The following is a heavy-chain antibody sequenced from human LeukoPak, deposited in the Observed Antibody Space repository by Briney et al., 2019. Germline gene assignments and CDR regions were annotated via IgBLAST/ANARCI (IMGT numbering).Heavy chain of an antibody. CDR3: ARDAKYCSSTSCYLYYYYMDV. J-gene: IGHJ6*03. CDR1: GFTFSSYS. Sequence: GGSLRLSCAASGFTFSSYSMNWVRQAPGKGLEWVSSISSSSSYIYYADSVKGRFTSSRDNAKNSLYLQMNSLRAEDTAVYYCARDAKYCSSTSCYLYYYYMDVWGKGTTVTVSS. CDR2: ISSSSSYI. D-gene: IGHD2-2*01. V-gene: IGHV3-21*01.